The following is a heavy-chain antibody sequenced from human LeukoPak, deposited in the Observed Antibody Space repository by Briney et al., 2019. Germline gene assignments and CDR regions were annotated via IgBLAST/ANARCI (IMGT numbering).Heavy chain of an antibody. CDR1: GFTFSDYY. CDR2: ISSSGSTI. D-gene: IGHD1-26*01. J-gene: IGHJ4*02. Sequence: GGSLRLSCAASGFTFSDYYMSWIRQAPGKGLEWVSYISSSGSTIYYADSVKSRFTISRDNAKNSLYLQMNSLRAEDTAVYYCARDRYSGSYPLDYWGQGTLVTVSS. CDR3: ARDRYSGSYPLDY. V-gene: IGHV3-11*01.